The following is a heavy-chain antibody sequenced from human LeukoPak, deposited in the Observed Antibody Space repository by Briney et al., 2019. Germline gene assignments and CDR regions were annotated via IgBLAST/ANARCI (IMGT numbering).Heavy chain of an antibody. CDR2: ISYDGSNK. CDR1: GFTFSSYA. J-gene: IGHJ4*02. CDR3: ASWGEAAAEKDASDY. Sequence: QAGGSLRLSCAASGFTFSSYAMHWVRQAPGKGLEWVAVISYDGSNKYYADSVKGRFTISRDNSKNTLYLQMNSLRAEDTAVYYCASWGEAAAEKDASDYWGQGTLVTVSS. V-gene: IGHV3-30-3*01. D-gene: IGHD6-13*01.